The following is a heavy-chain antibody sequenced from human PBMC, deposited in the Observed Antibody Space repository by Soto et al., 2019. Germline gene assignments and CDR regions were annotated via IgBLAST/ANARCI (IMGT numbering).Heavy chain of an antibody. J-gene: IGHJ6*02. CDR2: INHSGST. D-gene: IGHD2-15*01. V-gene: IGHV4-34*01. Sequence: QVQLQQWGAGLLKPSETLSLTCAVYGGSFSGYYWSWIRQPPGKGLEWIGEINHSGSTNYNPSLKIRVTISVDTSKNQFSLKLSSVTAADTAVYYCARVAHCSGGSCYSEMDYYYGMDVWGQGTTVTVSS. CDR1: GGSFSGYY. CDR3: ARVAHCSGGSCYSEMDYYYGMDV.